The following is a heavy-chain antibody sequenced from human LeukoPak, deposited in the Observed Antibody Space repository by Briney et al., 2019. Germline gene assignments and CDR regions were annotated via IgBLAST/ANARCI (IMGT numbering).Heavy chain of an antibody. CDR1: GGSISSGGYY. V-gene: IGHV4-39*01. D-gene: IGHD2-15*01. CDR2: IYYSGST. J-gene: IGHJ4*02. Sequence: PSETLSLTCTVSGGSISSGGYYWSWIRQHPGKGLEWIGSIYYSGSTYYNPSLKSRVTISVDTSKNQFSLKLSSVTAADTAVYYCARPDCSGGSCYSQKWGSFDYWGQGTLVTVSS. CDR3: ARPDCSGGSCYSQKWGSFDY.